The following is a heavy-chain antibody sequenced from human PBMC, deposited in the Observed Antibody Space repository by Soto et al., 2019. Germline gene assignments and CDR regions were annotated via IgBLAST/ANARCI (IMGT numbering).Heavy chain of an antibody. Sequence: GESLKISCKGSGYTFTDYWIGWVRQLPGKGLEWMGIIYPGDSDTRYSPSFQGHVTITVDKSTSTAYLQWNTLKASDTAMYYCARHISNSRYYYYAMDVWGQGTRSPSP. CDR2: IYPGDSDT. V-gene: IGHV5-51*01. D-gene: IGHD4-4*01. CDR3: ARHISNSRYYYYAMDV. J-gene: IGHJ6*02. CDR1: GYTFTDYW.